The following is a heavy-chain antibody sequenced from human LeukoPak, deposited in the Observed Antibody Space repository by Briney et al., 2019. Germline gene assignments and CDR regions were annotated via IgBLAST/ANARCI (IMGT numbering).Heavy chain of an antibody. Sequence: SETLSLTCAVYGGSFSGYYWSWIRQPPGKGLEWIGEINHSGSTNYNPSLKSRVTISVDTSKNQFSLKLSSVTAADTAVYYCARVPIQLWFGYGMDVWGQGTTVTVSS. V-gene: IGHV4-34*01. CDR2: INHSGST. CDR1: GGSFSGYY. J-gene: IGHJ6*02. D-gene: IGHD5-18*01. CDR3: ARVPIQLWFGYGMDV.